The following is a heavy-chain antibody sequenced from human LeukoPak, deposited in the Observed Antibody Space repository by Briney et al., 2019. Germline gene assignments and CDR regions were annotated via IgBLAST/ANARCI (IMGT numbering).Heavy chain of an antibody. CDR3: ARGSWVSSGWNYYFDD. D-gene: IGHD6-19*01. CDR2: INPGGGGT. J-gene: IGHJ4*02. Sequence: ASVKVSCKASGYTFTSYFMHWVRQAPGQGLDWMGLINPGGGGTSYAQKFQGRVTMTRDTSTSTVYMELSSLRSEDSAVYYCARGSWVSSGWNYYFDDWGQGTLVTVSS. CDR1: GYTFTSYF. V-gene: IGHV1-46*01.